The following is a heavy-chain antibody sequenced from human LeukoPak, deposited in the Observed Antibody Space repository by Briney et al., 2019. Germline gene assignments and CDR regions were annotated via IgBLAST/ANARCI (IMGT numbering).Heavy chain of an antibody. V-gene: IGHV3-11*04. CDR1: GFTFSDLY. Sequence: GGSLRLSCAASGFTFSDLYMSWIRQAPGKGLEWVSYISSSGISIYYADSVKGRFTISRDNAKNSLYLQMNSLRAEDTAVYYCASSRYDSSGYYGIIAYWGQGTLVTVSS. J-gene: IGHJ4*02. D-gene: IGHD3-22*01. CDR2: ISSSGISI. CDR3: ASSRYDSSGYYGIIAY.